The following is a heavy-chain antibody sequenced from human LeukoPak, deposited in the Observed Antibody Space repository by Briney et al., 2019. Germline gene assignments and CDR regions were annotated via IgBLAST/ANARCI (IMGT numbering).Heavy chain of an antibody. D-gene: IGHD3-10*01. CDR1: GGTFSSYA. V-gene: IGHV1-69*01. CDR2: IIPIFGTA. CDR3: ARDYNYYGSGSYYNGFDY. J-gene: IGHJ4*02. Sequence: SVKVSCKASGGTFSSYAISWVRQAPGQGLEWMGGIIPIFGTANYAQKFQGRVTVNADESTSTAYMELSSLRSEDTAVYYCARDYNYYGSGSYYNGFDYWGQGTLVTVSS.